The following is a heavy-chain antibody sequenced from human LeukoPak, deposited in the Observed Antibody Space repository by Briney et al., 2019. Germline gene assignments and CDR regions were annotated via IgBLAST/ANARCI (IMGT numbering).Heavy chain of an antibody. CDR2: IYYSGST. V-gene: IGHV4-39*07. CDR1: GGSISSSSYY. J-gene: IGHJ4*02. Sequence: SETLSLTCTVSGGSISSSSYYWGWIRQPPGKGLEWIGSIYYSGSTYYNPSLKSRVTISVDTSKNQFSLKLSSVTAADTAVYYCARLAVRLAGPFRYGYGPIDYWGQGTLVTVSS. CDR3: ARLAVRLAGPFRYGYGPIDY. D-gene: IGHD5-18*01.